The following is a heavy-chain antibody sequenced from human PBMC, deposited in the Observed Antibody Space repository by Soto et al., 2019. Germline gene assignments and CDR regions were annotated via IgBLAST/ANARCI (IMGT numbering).Heavy chain of an antibody. D-gene: IGHD3-10*01. J-gene: IGHJ4*02. CDR1: GFTFSSYG. CDR2: ISYDGSNK. CDR3: AKATYYYGSGSYSSLDY. Sequence: ESGEGVVQPGRSLRLSCAASGFTFSSYGMHWVRQAPGKGLEWVAVISYDGSNKYYADSVKGRFTISRDNSKNTLYLQMNSLRAEDTAVYYCAKATYYYGSGSYSSLDYWGQGTLVTVSS. V-gene: IGHV3-30*18.